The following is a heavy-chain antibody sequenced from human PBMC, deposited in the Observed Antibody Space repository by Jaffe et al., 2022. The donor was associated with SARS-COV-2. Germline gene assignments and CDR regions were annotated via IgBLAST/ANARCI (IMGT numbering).Heavy chain of an antibody. CDR1: GGSFSGGPFSGYY. V-gene: IGHV4-34*01. D-gene: IGHD3-10*01. CDR3: ARSPYYYGLGRWSNAFDV. Sequence: QVQIQQWGAGLLKPSETLSLTCAVYGGSFSGGPFSGYYWSWIRQSPGKGLEWIGEINHRGSTNYNPSLKSRVTISVDTSKNQFSLNMNSVTAADTAVFYCARSPYYYGLGRWSNAFDVWSRGTLVTVSS. CDR2: INHRGST. J-gene: IGHJ3*01.